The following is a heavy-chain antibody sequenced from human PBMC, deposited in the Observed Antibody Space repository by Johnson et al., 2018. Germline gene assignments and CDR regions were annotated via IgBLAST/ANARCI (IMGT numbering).Heavy chain of an antibody. CDR2: ISGSGGST. V-gene: IGHV3-23*01. D-gene: IGHD3-10*01. J-gene: IGHJ1*01. Sequence: AISGSGGSTYYADSVKGRFTISRDNSKNTLYLQMNSLRAEDTAVYYCAKVLLWSVQYFQHLCQGPLVTVSS. CDR3: AKVLLWSVQYFQH.